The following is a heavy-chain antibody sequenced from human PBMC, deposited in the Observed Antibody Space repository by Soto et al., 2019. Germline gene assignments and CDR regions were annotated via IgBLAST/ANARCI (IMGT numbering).Heavy chain of an antibody. CDR1: GFTFSNYW. Sequence: EVQLVESGGGLVQPGGSLRLSCVASGFTFSNYWMYWVRQAPGEGLVWVSRINNDGSVSSYADSVKGRLTISRDNVKNTLYLQMDRLRAEDTAVYSCARGDCVGGTCYSLAGSFYYYMDVWGKGTTVTVFS. V-gene: IGHV3-74*01. CDR2: INNDGSVS. D-gene: IGHD2-15*01. CDR3: ARGDCVGGTCYSLAGSFYYYMDV. J-gene: IGHJ6*03.